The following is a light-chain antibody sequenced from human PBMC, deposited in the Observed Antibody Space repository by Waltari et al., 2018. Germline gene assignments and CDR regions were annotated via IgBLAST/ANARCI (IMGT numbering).Light chain of an antibody. J-gene: IGLJ2*01. V-gene: IGLV2-14*01. CDR3: RSHSTNNIVL. Sequence: QSGLTQPASVSASPGESITLSCPGTSGDIGGSDFVSWYQHHPGRAPKVLIFDVNHRPSGISDRFAGSKSGNTASLTISELQPEDDADYYCRSHSTNNIVLFGGGTKVTVL. CDR2: DVN. CDR1: SGDIGGSDF.